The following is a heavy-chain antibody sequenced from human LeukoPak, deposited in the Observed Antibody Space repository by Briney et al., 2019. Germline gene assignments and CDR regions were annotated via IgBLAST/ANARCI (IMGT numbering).Heavy chain of an antibody. CDR3: ARDNSGYSRLNY. CDR2: INTNTGNP. Sequence: ASVKVSCTASGYTFTTYAINWVRQAPGQGLEWMGLINTNTGNPTYAQGFTGRFAFSLDTSLSTAYLQISGLKPEDTAVYYCARDNSGYSRLNYWGQGTLVTVSS. V-gene: IGHV7-4-1*02. CDR1: GYTFTTYA. J-gene: IGHJ4*02. D-gene: IGHD3-22*01.